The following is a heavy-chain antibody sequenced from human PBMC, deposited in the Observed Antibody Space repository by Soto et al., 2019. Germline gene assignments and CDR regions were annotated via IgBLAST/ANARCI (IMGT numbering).Heavy chain of an antibody. V-gene: IGHV4-31*03. CDR3: ARVCVGDCYDYYYGMDV. D-gene: IGHD2-21*02. Sequence: SETLSLTCTVSGGSISSGGYYWSWIRQHPGKGLEWIGYIYYSGSTYYNPSLKSRVTISVDTSKNQFSLKLSSVTAADTAVYYCARVCVGDCYDYYYGMDVWGQGTTVTVSS. J-gene: IGHJ6*02. CDR1: GGSISSGGYY. CDR2: IYYSGST.